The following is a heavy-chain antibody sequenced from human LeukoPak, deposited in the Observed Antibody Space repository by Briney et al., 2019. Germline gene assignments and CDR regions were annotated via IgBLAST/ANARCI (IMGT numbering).Heavy chain of an antibody. CDR2: IYYSGST. V-gene: IGHV4-39*07. CDR3: ARAQPLYNDSSGYDFDD. D-gene: IGHD3-22*01. Sequence: SETLSLTCTVSGGSISSSSYYWGWIRHPPGKGLEWSGSIYYSGSTYYNPPLKSRVTISVDTSKHQFSLKLSSVTAADTAAYYCARAQPLYNDSSGYDFDDWGQGTLVTVSS. CDR1: GGSISSSSYY. J-gene: IGHJ4*02.